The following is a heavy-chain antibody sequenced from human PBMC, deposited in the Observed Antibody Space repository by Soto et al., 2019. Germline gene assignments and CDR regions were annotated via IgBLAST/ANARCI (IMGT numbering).Heavy chain of an antibody. D-gene: IGHD3-16*02. V-gene: IGHV4-59*01. Sequence: PSETLSLTCTVSGGSISSYYWSWIRQPPGKGLEWIGYIYYSGSTNYNPSLKSRVTISVDTSKNQFSLKLSSVTAADTAVYYCARGGGTVWGSHRLDYWGQGTLVTVSS. CDR3: ARGGGTVWGSHRLDY. CDR2: IYYSGST. CDR1: GGSISSYY. J-gene: IGHJ4*02.